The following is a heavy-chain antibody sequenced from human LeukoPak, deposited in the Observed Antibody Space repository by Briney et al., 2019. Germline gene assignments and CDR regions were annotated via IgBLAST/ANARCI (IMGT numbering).Heavy chain of an antibody. J-gene: IGHJ4*02. D-gene: IGHD3-16*02. Sequence: GGSLRLSCAASGFTFSSYSMNWVRQAPGKGLEWVSSISSSSSYIYYADSVKGRFTISRDNAKNSLYLQMNSLRAEDTAVYYCARDLGRTVINGYWGQGTLVTVSS. CDR2: ISSSSSYI. V-gene: IGHV3-21*01. CDR3: ARDLGRTVINGY. CDR1: GFTFSSYS.